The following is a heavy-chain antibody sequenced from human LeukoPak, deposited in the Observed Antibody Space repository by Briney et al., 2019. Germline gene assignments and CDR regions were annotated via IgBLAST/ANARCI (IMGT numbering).Heavy chain of an antibody. J-gene: IGHJ4*02. CDR3: ARGRRYYYDSSGYFPYYDY. Sequence: SQTLSLTCTVSGGSISSGSYYWSWIRQPAGKGLEWIGRIYTSGSTNYNPSLKSRVTISVDTSKNQFSLKLSSVTAADTAVYYCARGRRYYYDSSGYFPYYDYWGQGTLVTVSS. D-gene: IGHD3-22*01. V-gene: IGHV4-61*02. CDR1: GGSISSGSYY. CDR2: IYTSGST.